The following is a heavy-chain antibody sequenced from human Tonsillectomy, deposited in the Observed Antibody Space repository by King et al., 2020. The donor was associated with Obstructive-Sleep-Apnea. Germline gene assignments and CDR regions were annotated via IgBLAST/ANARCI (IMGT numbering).Heavy chain of an antibody. CDR2: SRGSGGSK. CDR3: AKDLTEQYFQH. J-gene: IGHJ1*01. V-gene: IGHV3-23*04. CDR1: GFSFSNYA. Sequence: VQLVESGGGLVQPGGSLRLSCAASGFSFSNYAMNWVRQAPGKGLEWGSCSRGSGGSKYYADSVKGRFTISGDNSKNRLYLQRNSLIAEDTAGYFCAKDLTEQYFQHWGQGTLVTVSS.